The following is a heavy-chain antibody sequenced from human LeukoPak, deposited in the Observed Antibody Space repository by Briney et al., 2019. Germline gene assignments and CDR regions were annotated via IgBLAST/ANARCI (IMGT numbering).Heavy chain of an antibody. CDR3: ARDPEYSSGYY. J-gene: IGHJ4*02. D-gene: IGHD6-19*01. Sequence: SETLSLTCTVSGYSISSGYYWGWIRQPPGKGLEWIGSIYHSGSTHYNPSLKSRVTISVDTSKNQFSLKLSSVTAADTAVCYCARDPEYSSGYYWGQGTLVTVSS. CDR1: GYSISSGYY. CDR2: IYHSGST. V-gene: IGHV4-38-2*02.